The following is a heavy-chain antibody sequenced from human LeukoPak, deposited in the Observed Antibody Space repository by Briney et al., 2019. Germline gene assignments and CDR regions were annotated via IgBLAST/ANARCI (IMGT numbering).Heavy chain of an antibody. Sequence: GGSLRLSCAASGFTLSSYAMSWVRQAPGKGLEGVSAIICSGGSTYYADSVKGRFTISRDNSKNTLYLQMNSLRAEDTAVYYCAIAYSSLGYFDYWGQGTLVTVSS. CDR2: IICSGGST. J-gene: IGHJ4*02. CDR3: AIAYSSLGYFDY. V-gene: IGHV3-23*01. CDR1: GFTLSSYA. D-gene: IGHD6-13*01.